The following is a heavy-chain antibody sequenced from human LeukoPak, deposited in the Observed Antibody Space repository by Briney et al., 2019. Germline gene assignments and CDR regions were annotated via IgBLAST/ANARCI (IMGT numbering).Heavy chain of an antibody. CDR2: ISGSGGNT. J-gene: IGHJ4*02. CDR1: GFTFSSYA. CDR3: AKMVGATITSPFDY. D-gene: IGHD1-26*01. Sequence: GSLRLSCAASGFTFSSYAMSWVRQAPGKGLEWVSAISGSGGNTYYTDSVKGRFTISRDNSKNTLYLQMNSLRAEDTAIYYCAKMVGATITSPFDYWGQGTLVTVSS. V-gene: IGHV3-23*01.